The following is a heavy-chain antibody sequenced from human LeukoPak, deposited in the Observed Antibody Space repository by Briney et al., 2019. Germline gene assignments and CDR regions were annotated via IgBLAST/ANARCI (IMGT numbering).Heavy chain of an antibody. CDR3: ARGLTDGDFWSGYEYYFDY. J-gene: IGHJ4*02. D-gene: IGHD3-3*01. CDR1: GFTFSNYW. V-gene: IGHV3-21*01. CDR2: ISSSSGYI. Sequence: GGSLRLSCEGSGFTFSNYWMGWVRQAPGEGLEWVSSISSSSGYIYYADSVKGRFTISRDNAKNSLYLQMNSLRAEDTAVYYCARGLTDGDFWSGYEYYFDYWGQGTLVTVSS.